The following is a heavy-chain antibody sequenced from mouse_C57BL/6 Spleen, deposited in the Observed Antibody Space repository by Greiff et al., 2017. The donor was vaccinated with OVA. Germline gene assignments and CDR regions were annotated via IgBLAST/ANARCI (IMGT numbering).Heavy chain of an antibody. CDR1: GYSITSGYY. CDR2: ISYDGSN. J-gene: IGHJ2*01. V-gene: IGHV3-6*01. Sequence: VQLKQSGPGLVKPSQSLSLTCSVTGYSITSGYYWNWIRQFPGNKLEWMGYISYDGSNNYNPSLKNRISITRDTSKNQFFLKLNSVTTEDTATYYCARDHYWGQGTTLTVSS. CDR3: ARDHY.